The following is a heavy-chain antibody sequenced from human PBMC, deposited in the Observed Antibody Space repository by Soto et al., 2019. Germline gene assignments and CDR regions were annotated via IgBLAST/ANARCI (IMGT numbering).Heavy chain of an antibody. CDR2: IYYSGST. CDR3: ARLRSGYSYGSFDY. Sequence: PSETLSLTCTVSGGSISRYYWSWIRQPPGKGLEWIGYIYYSGSTNYNPSLKSRVTISVDTSKNQFSLKLSSVTAADTAVYYCARLRSGYSYGSFDYWGQGTLVTVSS. J-gene: IGHJ4*02. D-gene: IGHD5-18*01. V-gene: IGHV4-59*08. CDR1: GGSISRYY.